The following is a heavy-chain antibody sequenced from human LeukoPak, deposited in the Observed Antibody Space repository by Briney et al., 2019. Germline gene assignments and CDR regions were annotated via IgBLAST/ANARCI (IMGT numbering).Heavy chain of an antibody. J-gene: IGHJ4*02. CDR1: GFTVITNG. Sequence: PGGSLRLSCAASGFTVITNGMTWVRQAPGKGLEWVSVLYSDGNTKYADSVRGRFTISRDNSKNTPYLEMNSLRPDDTAVYYCARGVEPLAANTLAYWGQGTLVTVSS. V-gene: IGHV3-53*01. CDR2: LYSDGNT. CDR3: ARGVEPLAANTLAY. D-gene: IGHD1-14*01.